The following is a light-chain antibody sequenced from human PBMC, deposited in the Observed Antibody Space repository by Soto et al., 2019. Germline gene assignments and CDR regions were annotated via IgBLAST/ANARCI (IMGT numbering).Light chain of an antibody. Sequence: DIQMTQSPSSLSASVGDRVTITCRASQGISNYLAWYQQKPGKVPKLLIYAASTLQSGFPSRFSGSGSGTVFTLTIRSLQPADVANYYCHQYNSAPQTLGQETNVEIK. CDR3: HQYNSAPQT. V-gene: IGKV1-27*01. CDR2: AAS. J-gene: IGKJ1*01. CDR1: QGISNY.